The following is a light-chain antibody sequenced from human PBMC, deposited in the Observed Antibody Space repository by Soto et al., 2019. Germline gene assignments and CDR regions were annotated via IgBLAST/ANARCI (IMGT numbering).Light chain of an antibody. Sequence: DVIMTQSPPSLSFSLGQADSISCWSGQGHLYMDGNTYLNWFQQRPGQSPRRLIYKISNRDSGVPDRFSGSGSGTYFTLQISRVEAEDVGIYYCMQGTHWPLTFGQGTLLEVK. CDR2: KIS. J-gene: IGKJ5*01. CDR1: QGHLYMDGNTY. CDR3: MQGTHWPLT. V-gene: IGKV2-30*01.